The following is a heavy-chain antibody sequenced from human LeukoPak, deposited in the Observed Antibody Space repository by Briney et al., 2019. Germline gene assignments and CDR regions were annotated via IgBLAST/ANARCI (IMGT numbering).Heavy chain of an antibody. Sequence: GGSLRLSCAASGFTFDDYAMHWVRQAPGKGLEWVSGISWNSGNIGYADSVKGRFTISRDNTKNSLYLQMNSLRAEDMAFYYCAKVEENVGRYCSSTSCYSGAFDYWGQGTLVTVSS. D-gene: IGHD2-2*02. V-gene: IGHV3-9*03. CDR2: ISWNSGNI. J-gene: IGHJ4*02. CDR3: AKVEENVGRYCSSTSCYSGAFDY. CDR1: GFTFDDYA.